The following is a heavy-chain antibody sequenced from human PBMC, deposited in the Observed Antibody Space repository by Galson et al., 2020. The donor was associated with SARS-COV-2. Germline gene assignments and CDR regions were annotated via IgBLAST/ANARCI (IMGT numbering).Heavy chain of an antibody. CDR2: IYWDNDK. D-gene: IGHD6-19*01. CDR3: AQWARLLVPGTDWFDP. CDR1: GFSLSTFGVG. J-gene: IGHJ5*02. Sequence: SGPTLVKPTQTLTLTCTFSGFSLSTFGVGVGWVRQPPGTALEWLALIYWDNDKRYNPFMKSRLTINKDTSKNQVGLTMTNMDPVDTATDYCAQWARLLVPGTDWFDPWGQGTLVTVSS. V-gene: IGHV2-5*02.